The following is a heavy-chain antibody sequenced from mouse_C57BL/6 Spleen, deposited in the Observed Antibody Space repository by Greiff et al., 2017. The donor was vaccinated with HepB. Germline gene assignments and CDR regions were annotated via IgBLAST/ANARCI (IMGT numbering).Heavy chain of an antibody. CDR1: GYSFTGYY. J-gene: IGHJ2*01. V-gene: IGHV1-31*01. D-gene: IGHD2-10*01. CDR2: IYPYNGVS. Sequence: EVKLVESGPELVKPGASVKISCKASGYSFTGYYMHWVKQSHGNILDWIGYIYPYNGVSSYNQKFKGKATLTVDKSSSTAYMELRSLTFEDSAVYYCARNPTACDYFDYWGQGTTLTVSS. CDR3: ARNPTACDYFDY.